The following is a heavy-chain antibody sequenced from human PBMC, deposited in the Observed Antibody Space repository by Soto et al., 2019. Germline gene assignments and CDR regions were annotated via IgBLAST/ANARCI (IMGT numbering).Heavy chain of an antibody. Sequence: ASVKVSCKTSGYTFINYGISWVRQAPGQGPEWMGWISPYNDDTNYAQKFQGWVTMTRDTSISTAYMELSRLRSDDTAVYYCARARRIAARVSSAQPYYYYYYGMDVWGQGTTVTVSS. CDR2: ISPYNDDT. CDR1: GYTFINYG. V-gene: IGHV1-2*04. J-gene: IGHJ6*02. D-gene: IGHD6-6*01. CDR3: ARARRIAARVSSAQPYYYYYYGMDV.